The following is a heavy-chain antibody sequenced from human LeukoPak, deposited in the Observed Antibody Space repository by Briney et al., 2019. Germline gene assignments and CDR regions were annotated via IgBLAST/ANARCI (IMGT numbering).Heavy chain of an antibody. CDR3: ARDWLAGVPFDAFDL. CDR1: GFTLSSYW. CDR2: IKEDGSEK. J-gene: IGHJ3*01. D-gene: IGHD3-10*01. V-gene: IGHV3-7*01. Sequence: PGGSLRLSCAASGFTLSSYWMSWVRQAPGKGPEWVANIKEDGSEKYYVDSVKGRFTISRDNAKNSLYLHMNSLTAEDTAMYYCARDWLAGVPFDAFDLWGQGTMATVSS.